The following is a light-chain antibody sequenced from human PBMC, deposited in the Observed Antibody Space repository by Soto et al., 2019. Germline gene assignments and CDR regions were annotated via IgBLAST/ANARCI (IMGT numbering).Light chain of an antibody. Sequence: EKVMTQSPATLSVSPGERATLSCRASQSVSSNLAWYQQKPGQAPRLLIYDASTRATGIPARFRGSESGTEFTLTISSLQSEDLAVYYCQQYDDWPETFGQGTKVEIK. CDR2: DAS. V-gene: IGKV3-15*01. J-gene: IGKJ1*01. CDR1: QSVSSN. CDR3: QQYDDWPET.